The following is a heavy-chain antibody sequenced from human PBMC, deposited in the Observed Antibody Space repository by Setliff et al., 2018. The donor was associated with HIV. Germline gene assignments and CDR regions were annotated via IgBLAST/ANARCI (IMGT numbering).Heavy chain of an antibody. D-gene: IGHD3-10*01. CDR3: ARGKGSSGYYYYYGMDV. Sequence: ASVKVSCKASGGTFSRSVFSWVRQAPGQGLQWMGWINAGNGNTKYSQKFQGRVTITRDTSASTAYMEPSSLRSEDTAVYYCARGKGSSGYYYYYGMDVWGQGTTVTVSS. J-gene: IGHJ6*02. V-gene: IGHV1-3*01. CDR2: INAGNGNT. CDR1: GGTFSRSV.